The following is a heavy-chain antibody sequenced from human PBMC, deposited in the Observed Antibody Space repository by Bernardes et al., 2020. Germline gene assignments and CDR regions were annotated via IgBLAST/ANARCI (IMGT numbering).Heavy chain of an antibody. CDR1: GYTFTSYA. D-gene: IGHD5-18*01. Sequence: ASVKVSRKASGYTFTSYAMNWVRQAPGQGLEWMGWINTNTGNPTYAQGFTGRFVFSLDTSVSTAYLQISSLKAEDTAVYYCARDGQLWLYYYYYMDVWGKGTTVTVSS. CDR2: INTNTGNP. J-gene: IGHJ6*03. CDR3: ARDGQLWLYYYYYMDV. V-gene: IGHV7-4-1*02.